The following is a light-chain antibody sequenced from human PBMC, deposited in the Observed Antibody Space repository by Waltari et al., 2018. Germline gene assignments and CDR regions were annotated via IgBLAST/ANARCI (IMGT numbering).Light chain of an antibody. J-gene: IGKJ2*01. Sequence: DVVMTQSPLSLPVSLGQSASISCKSSQSLVHRDGNTHLNWFQQRPGQSPRRLFYKVSNRESGVPDRFSGSGSGTDFTLKITKVEAEDVGVYYCMQGTHWPYTFGQGTKLDIK. V-gene: IGKV2-30*02. CDR1: QSLVHRDGNTH. CDR2: KVS. CDR3: MQGTHWPYT.